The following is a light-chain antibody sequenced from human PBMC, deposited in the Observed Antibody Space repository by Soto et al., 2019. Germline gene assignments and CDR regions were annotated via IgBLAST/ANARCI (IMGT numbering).Light chain of an antibody. V-gene: IGKV3-15*01. CDR3: QKYNSAPWT. J-gene: IGKJ1*01. Sequence: EIVMTQSPGTLSVSPGERATLSCRASQSISSNLAWYQQKPGQAPRLLIYGASTLQSGVPSRFSGSGSGTDFTLTISSLQPEDVATYYCQKYNSAPWTFGQGTKVEIK. CDR1: QSISSN. CDR2: GAS.